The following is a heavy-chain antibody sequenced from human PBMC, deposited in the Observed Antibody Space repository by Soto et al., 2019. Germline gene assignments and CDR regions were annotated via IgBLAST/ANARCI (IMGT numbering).Heavy chain of an antibody. CDR2: ISAYNGNT. V-gene: IGHV1-18*01. CDR1: GYTFTSYG. Sequence: RASVKVSCKASGYTFTSYGISWVRQAPGQGLEWMGWISAYNGNTRYAQKLQGRVTMTTDTSTSTAYMELMSLRSDDTAVYYCAREGYCSSTSCFNWFDPWGQGTLVTVS. D-gene: IGHD2-2*01. J-gene: IGHJ5*02. CDR3: AREGYCSSTSCFNWFDP.